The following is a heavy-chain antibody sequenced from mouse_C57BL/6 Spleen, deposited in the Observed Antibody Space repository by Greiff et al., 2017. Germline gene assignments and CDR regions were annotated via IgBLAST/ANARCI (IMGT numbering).Heavy chain of an antibody. CDR1: GFTFSSYA. CDR3: ARDPRYGNWLAY. CDR2: ISDGGSYT. J-gene: IGHJ3*01. Sequence: EVKVVESGGGLVKPGGSLKLSCAASGFTFSSYAMSWVRQTPEKRLEWVATISDGGSYTYYPDNVKGRFTISSDNAKNNLYLQMSHLKSEDTAMYYCARDPRYGNWLAYWGQGTLVTVSA. D-gene: IGHD2-1*01. V-gene: IGHV5-4*01.